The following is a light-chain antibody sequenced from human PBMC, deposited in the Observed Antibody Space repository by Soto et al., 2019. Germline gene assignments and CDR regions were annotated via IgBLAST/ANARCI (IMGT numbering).Light chain of an antibody. J-gene: IGKJ4*01. CDR1: QSVYST. CDR3: QQYNKWPLT. V-gene: IGKV3-15*01. Sequence: EIVMTQSPATLSVSPGERATLSCRASQSVYSTLAWYQQKPGQAPRLLIYGASTRATGIPARFSGTGSATEFTPTISSLQSEDSAVYSCQQYNKWPLTFGGGTKVEIK. CDR2: GAS.